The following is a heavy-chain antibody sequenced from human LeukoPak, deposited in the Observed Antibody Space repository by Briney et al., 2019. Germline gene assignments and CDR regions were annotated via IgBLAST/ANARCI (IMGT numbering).Heavy chain of an antibody. J-gene: IGHJ4*02. CDR1: GYTFTAYY. D-gene: IGHD6-13*01. V-gene: IGHV1-2*02. Sequence: ASVTVSCKASGYTFTAYYIHWLRQAPGQGLEWMGWINPNSGGTNCAQTFQGRATMTRDTSISTVYMELSSLRSDDTAVYYCARGPATGDFDFWGQGTLVTVSS. CDR3: ARGPATGDFDF. CDR2: INPNSGGT.